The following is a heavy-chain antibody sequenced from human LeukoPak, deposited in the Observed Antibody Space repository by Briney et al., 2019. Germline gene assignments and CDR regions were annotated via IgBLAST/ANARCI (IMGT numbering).Heavy chain of an antibody. CDR1: GYTFTSYG. D-gene: IGHD3-9*01. CDR2: ISAYNGNT. J-gene: IGHJ4*02. V-gene: IGHV1-18*01. CDR3: ARVYDILTGYYNVDY. Sequence: ASVKVSCKASGYTFTSYGISWVRQAPGQGLEWMGCISAYNGNTNYAQKLQGRVTMTTDTSTSTAYMELRSLRSDDTAVYYCARVYDILTGYYNVDYWGQGTLVTVSS.